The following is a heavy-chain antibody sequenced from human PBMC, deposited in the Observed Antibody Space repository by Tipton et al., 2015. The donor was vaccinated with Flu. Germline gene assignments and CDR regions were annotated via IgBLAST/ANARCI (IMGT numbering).Heavy chain of an antibody. J-gene: IGHJ3*02. V-gene: IGHV4-39*07. Sequence: TLSLTCTVSGGSIGVTTYYWGWIRQPPGKGLEYIGSVYYTGGTYFNPSPKSRVTVSIDTSKKQFSLKLNSVTAADTAVYYCARLSLSFNAFDIWGQGTTVIVSS. CDR1: GGSIGVTTYY. CDR3: ARLSLSFNAFDI. CDR2: VYYTGGT.